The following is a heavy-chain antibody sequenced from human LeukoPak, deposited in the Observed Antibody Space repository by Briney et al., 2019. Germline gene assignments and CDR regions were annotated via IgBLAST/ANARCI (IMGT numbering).Heavy chain of an antibody. J-gene: IGHJ1*01. Sequence: GGSPRLSSAASRFTFNINAVSCVPQAPGKGLEWVSTIGGSGDKTFYADSVKSRFSISRDNSKNMVHLQMNSLTGEDTALYYCVRRGDASSGWGDHEFWGQGGLVTVSS. D-gene: IGHD6-19*01. CDR2: IGGSGDKT. CDR3: VRRGDASSGWGDHEF. V-gene: IGHV3-23*01. CDR1: RFTFNINA.